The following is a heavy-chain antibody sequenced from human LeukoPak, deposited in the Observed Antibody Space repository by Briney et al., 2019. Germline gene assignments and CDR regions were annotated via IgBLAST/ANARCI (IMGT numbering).Heavy chain of an antibody. D-gene: IGHD3-16*01. CDR2: INHSGST. CDR3: ARGYRGEYYFDY. CDR1: GGSFSGCY. Sequence: KPSETLSLTCAVYGGSFSGCYWSWIRQPPGKGLEWIGEINHSGSTNYNPSLKSRVTISVDTSKNQFSLKLSSVTAADTAVYYCARGYRGEYYFDYWGQGTLVTVSS. V-gene: IGHV4-34*01. J-gene: IGHJ4*02.